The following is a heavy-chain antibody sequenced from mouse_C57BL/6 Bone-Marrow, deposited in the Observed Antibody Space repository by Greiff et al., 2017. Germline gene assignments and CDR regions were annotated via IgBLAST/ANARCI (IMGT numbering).Heavy chain of an antibody. D-gene: IGHD3-1*01. J-gene: IGHJ2*01. CDR1: GYTFTSYW. CDR3: ASSGPLERSFDY. V-gene: IGHV1-55*01. CDR2: IYPTSGRT. Sequence: VQLQQPGAELVKPGASVKMSCKASGYTFTSYWITWVKQRPGQGLEWIGDIYPTSGRTNYNEKLKSKAILTVDTSSNTAYMHISSLTSEDSAVFYCASSGPLERSFDYWGQGTTLTVSS.